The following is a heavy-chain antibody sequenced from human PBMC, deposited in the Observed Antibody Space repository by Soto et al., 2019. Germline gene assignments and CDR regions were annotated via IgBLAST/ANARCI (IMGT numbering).Heavy chain of an antibody. V-gene: IGHV4-59*01. CDR1: GDSISTYY. CDR2: FYNGGTT. J-gene: IGHJ4*02. CDR3: ARDLGYYDSSGPHLDY. Sequence: SETLSLTCTVSGDSISTYYCIWIRQPPGKGLEWIGVFYNGGTTNYSPSLKSRVTISVDTSKNQFSLKLNSVTAADTAVFYCARDLGYYDSSGPHLDYWGQGTLVTVSS. D-gene: IGHD3-22*01.